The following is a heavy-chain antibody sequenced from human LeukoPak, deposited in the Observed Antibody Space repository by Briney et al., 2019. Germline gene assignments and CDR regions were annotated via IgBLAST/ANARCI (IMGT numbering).Heavy chain of an antibody. CDR3: AKDGEYCSGGSCYSLTNWFDP. D-gene: IGHD2-15*01. CDR2: ISGDGGST. Sequence: GGSLRLSCAASGFTFDDYAMHWVRQAPGKGLEWVSLISGDGGSTYYADSVKGRFTIFRDNSKNSLYLQMNSLRTEDTALYYCAKDGEYCSGGSCYSLTNWFDPWGQGTLVTVSS. V-gene: IGHV3-43*02. CDR1: GFTFDDYA. J-gene: IGHJ5*02.